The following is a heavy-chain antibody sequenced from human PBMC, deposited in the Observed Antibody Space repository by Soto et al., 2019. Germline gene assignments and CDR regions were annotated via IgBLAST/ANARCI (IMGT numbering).Heavy chain of an antibody. CDR1: GFTFSSYS. Sequence: PGGSLRLSCAVSGFTFSSYSMNWVRQAPGKGLEWVSSIGGSGGYIYYADSVKGRFTISRDNTKNSLYLQMNSLRAEDTAVYYCARDGNYDFWSGPVSPFDYWGQGTLVTVSS. CDR2: IGGSGGYI. D-gene: IGHD3-3*01. CDR3: ARDGNYDFWSGPVSPFDY. V-gene: IGHV3-21*01. J-gene: IGHJ4*02.